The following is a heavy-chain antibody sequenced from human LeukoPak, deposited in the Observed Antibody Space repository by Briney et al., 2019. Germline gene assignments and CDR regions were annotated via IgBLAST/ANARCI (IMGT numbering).Heavy chain of an antibody. D-gene: IGHD3-3*01. CDR2: IYHSGST. CDR1: GGSFSGYY. CDR3: QFWSGYRKVDY. V-gene: IGHV4-34*03. J-gene: IGHJ4*02. Sequence: SETLSLTCAVYGGSFSGYYWSWIRQPPGKGLEWIGSIYHSGSTYYNPSLKSRVTISVDTSKNQFSLKLSSVTAADTAVYYCQFWSGYRKVDYWGQGTLVTVSS.